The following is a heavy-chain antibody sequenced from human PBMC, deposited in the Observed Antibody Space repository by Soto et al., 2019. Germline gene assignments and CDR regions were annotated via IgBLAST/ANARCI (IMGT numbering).Heavy chain of an antibody. CDR2: INPNSGGT. D-gene: IGHD3-3*01. CDR3: ARTYDFWSGYPAFDYYGMDV. J-gene: IGHJ6*02. V-gene: IGHV1-2*02. Sequence: GASVKVSCKASGYTFTGYYMHWVRQAPGQGLEWMGWINPNSGGTNYAQKFQGRVTMTRDTSISTAYMELSRLRSDDTAVYYCARTYDFWSGYPAFDYYGMDVWGQGTTVTVSS. CDR1: GYTFTGYY.